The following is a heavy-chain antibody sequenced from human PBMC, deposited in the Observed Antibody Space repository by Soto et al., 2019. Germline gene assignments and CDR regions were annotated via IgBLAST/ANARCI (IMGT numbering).Heavy chain of an antibody. CDR2: ISSSSSYI. CDR1: GFTFSDCS. V-gene: IGHV3-21*01. CDR3: ARVGYCSNGVCYTTNYYYMDV. J-gene: IGHJ6*03. D-gene: IGHD2-8*01. Sequence: EVQLVESGGGLVKPGGSLRLYCAASGFTFSDCSMNWVRQAPGKGLEWVSSISSSSSYIYYADSVKGRFTISRDNAKNSLYLQMSSLRAEDTAVYYCARVGYCSNGVCYTTNYYYMDVWGKGTTVTVS.